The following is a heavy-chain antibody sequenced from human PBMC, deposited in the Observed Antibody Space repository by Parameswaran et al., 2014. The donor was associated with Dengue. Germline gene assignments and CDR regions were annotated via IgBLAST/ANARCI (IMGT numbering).Heavy chain of an antibody. D-gene: IGHD2-2*01. Sequence: RWIRQPPGKGPEWVGQINHSGGTKYNPSLKSRVTISLQTSNNQFSLQLTSVTAADTAFYYCARGVWCTATSCYPEADSWFDPWGQGTLVTVSS. V-gene: IGHV4-34*01. J-gene: IGHJ5*02. CDR2: INHSGGT. CDR3: ARGVWCTATSCYPEADSWFDP.